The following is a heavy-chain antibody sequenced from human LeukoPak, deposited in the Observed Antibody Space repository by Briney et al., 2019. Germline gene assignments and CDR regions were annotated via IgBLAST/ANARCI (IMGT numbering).Heavy chain of an antibody. CDR3: ARDGYYYDSSGYYYFDY. CDR2: ISYDGSNK. D-gene: IGHD3-22*01. V-gene: IGHV3-30*04. CDR1: GFTFSSYA. Sequence: GGSLRLSCAASGFTFSSYAMHWVRQAPGKGLEWVAVISYDGSNKYYADSVKGRFTISRDNSKNTLYLQMNSLRAEDTAVYYCARDGYYYDSSGYYYFDYWGQGTLVTVSS. J-gene: IGHJ4*02.